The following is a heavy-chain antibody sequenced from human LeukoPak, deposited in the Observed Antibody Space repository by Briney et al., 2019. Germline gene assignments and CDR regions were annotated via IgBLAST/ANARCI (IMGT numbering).Heavy chain of an antibody. Sequence: PGGSLRLSCVGSGFTFSNHQMNWVRQAPGKGLEWVAKIKQDGGEKHYVDSVKGRFTISRDNAKNSLYLQMNSLRAEDTAVYYCAKGNSGYYTFFDSWGQGTLVTVSS. D-gene: IGHD3-22*01. J-gene: IGHJ4*02. V-gene: IGHV3-7*05. CDR1: GFTFSNHQ. CDR2: IKQDGGEK. CDR3: AKGNSGYYTFFDS.